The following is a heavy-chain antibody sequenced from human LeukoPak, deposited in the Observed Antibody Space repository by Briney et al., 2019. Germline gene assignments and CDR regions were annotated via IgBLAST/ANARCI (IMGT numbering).Heavy chain of an antibody. V-gene: IGHV4-59*01. J-gene: IGHJ5*02. CDR1: GGSISTYY. CDR3: ARGDMMLRGVIDEIDP. Sequence: SETLSLICTVSGGSISTYYWMWIRQPPGKGLEWSGCTHYSGSTNYNPSLKSRVTMSVDTSKNLFSLKLSSVTAADSAVYYCARGDMMLRGVIDEIDPWGQGTLVTVSS. CDR2: THYSGST. D-gene: IGHD3-10*01.